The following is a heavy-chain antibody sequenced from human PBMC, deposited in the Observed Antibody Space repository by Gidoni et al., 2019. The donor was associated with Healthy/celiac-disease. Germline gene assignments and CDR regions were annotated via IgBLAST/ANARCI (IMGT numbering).Heavy chain of an antibody. CDR3: AKGVYGDPYYYYYYGMDV. D-gene: IGHD4-17*01. V-gene: IGHV3-9*01. CDR2: ISWNSGSI. CDR1: GFTFDDYA. Sequence: EVQLVESGGGLVQPGRSLRLSCAASGFTFDDYAMHWVRQAPGKGLEWVSGISWNSGSIGYADSVKGRFTISRDNAKNSLYLQMNSLRAEDTALYYCAKGVYGDPYYYYYYGMDVWGQGTTVTVSS. J-gene: IGHJ6*02.